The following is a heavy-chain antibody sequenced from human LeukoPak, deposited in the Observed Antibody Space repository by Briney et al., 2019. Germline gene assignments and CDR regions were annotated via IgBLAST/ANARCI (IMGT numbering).Heavy chain of an antibody. CDR3: ARSGSGYLRYYFDY. Sequence: PSETLSLTCAVYGESFTTFYWGWIRQPPGKGLEWIGSMYSSGSTYYNPSLKSRVTISVDTSKNQFSLKLSSVTAADTAVYYCARSGSGYLRYYFDYWGQGTLVTVSS. CDR1: GESFTTFY. CDR2: MYSSGST. V-gene: IGHV4-39*07. D-gene: IGHD5-12*01. J-gene: IGHJ4*02.